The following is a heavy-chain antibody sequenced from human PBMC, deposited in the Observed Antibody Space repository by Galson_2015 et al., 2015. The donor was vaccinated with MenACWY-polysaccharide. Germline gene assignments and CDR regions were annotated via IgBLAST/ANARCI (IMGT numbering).Heavy chain of an antibody. Sequence: SLRLSCAASGFTFSNSAMHWVRQAPGKGLEWVALISYDGSNKFYADSVKARFTVSRDNFKNTLYLQMDSLRPEDTAVYYCAGGYCRGASCPIVDYWGQGTLVTVSS. J-gene: IGHJ4*02. CDR2: ISYDGSNK. V-gene: IGHV3-30-3*01. CDR1: GFTFSNSA. D-gene: IGHD2-15*01. CDR3: AGGYCRGASCPIVDY.